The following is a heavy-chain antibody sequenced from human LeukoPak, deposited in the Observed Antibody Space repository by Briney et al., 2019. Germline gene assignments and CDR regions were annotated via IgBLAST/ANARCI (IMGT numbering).Heavy chain of an antibody. Sequence: GGSLRLSCAASGFTFSSYGMHWVRQAPGKGLEWVAVISYDGSNKYYADSVKGRFTISRDNSKNTLYLQMNSLRAEDTAVYYCAKDGGDSADIQLGFDYWGQGTLVTVSS. CDR2: ISYDGSNK. D-gene: IGHD3-16*01. V-gene: IGHV3-30*18. CDR1: GFTFSSYG. CDR3: AKDGGDSADIQLGFDY. J-gene: IGHJ4*02.